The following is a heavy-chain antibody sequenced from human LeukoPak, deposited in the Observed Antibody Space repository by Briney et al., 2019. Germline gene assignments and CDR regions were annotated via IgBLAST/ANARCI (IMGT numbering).Heavy chain of an antibody. V-gene: IGHV4-59*01. CDR1: GGSISSYY. D-gene: IGHD4-17*01. J-gene: IGHJ5*02. CDR3: ARDFSSHYGDYVWNWFDP. CDR2: IYYSGST. Sequence: PSETLSLTCTVSGGSISSYYWSWIRQPPGKGLEWIGYIYYSGSTNYNPSLKSRVTISVDTSKNQFSLKLSSVTAADTAVYYCARDFSSHYGDYVWNWFDPWGQGTLVTVSS.